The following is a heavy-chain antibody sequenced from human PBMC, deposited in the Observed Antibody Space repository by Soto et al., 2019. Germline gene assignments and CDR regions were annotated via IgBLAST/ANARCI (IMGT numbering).Heavy chain of an antibody. CDR1: GFPVSSNY. V-gene: IGHV3-53*02. CDR3: ARERDGHNPNWFDL. D-gene: IGHD2-8*01. CDR2: IYSGGST. Sequence: EVQVVETGGGLIQPGGSLRLSCAVCGFPVSSNYMSWFRQPPGKGPEWVSDIYSGGSTYYADSVKGRFTISRDNSKNTLYLQMNSLRAEDTAVYYCARERDGHNPNWFDLWGQGTLVTVSS. J-gene: IGHJ5*02.